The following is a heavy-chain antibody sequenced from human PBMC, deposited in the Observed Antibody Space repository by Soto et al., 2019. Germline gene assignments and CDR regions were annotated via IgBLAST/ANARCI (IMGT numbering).Heavy chain of an antibody. J-gene: IGHJ5*02. V-gene: IGHV6-1*01. D-gene: IGHD5-12*01. CDR1: GDSVSSNTAS. CDR2: TYFRSKWYN. Sequence: PSQTLSLTCAISGDSVSSNTASWNWIRQSPSRGLEWLGRTYFRSKWYNDYAVSVKSRIIINPDTSNNQFSLQLNSVTPEDTAVYFCAKGDNLGPKTGYAFXPWGQGIMVTVSS. CDR3: AKGDNLGPKTGYAFXP.